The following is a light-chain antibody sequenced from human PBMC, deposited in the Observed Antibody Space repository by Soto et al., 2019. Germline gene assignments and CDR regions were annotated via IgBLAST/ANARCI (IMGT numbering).Light chain of an antibody. CDR2: EVS. CDR3: SSYTGSSSLYV. J-gene: IGLJ1*01. Sequence: QSALTQPASVSGSPGQSITISCTGTSSDVGGYNYVSWYQQHPGRAPQLMIYEVSNRPSGVSNRFSGSKSGNTASPTISGLQAEDEADYYCSSYTGSSSLYVFGTGTKVTVL. CDR1: SSDVGGYNY. V-gene: IGLV2-14*01.